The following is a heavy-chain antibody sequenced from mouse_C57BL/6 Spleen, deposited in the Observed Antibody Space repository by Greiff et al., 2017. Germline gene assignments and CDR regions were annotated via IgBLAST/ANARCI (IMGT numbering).Heavy chain of an antibody. V-gene: IGHV1-53*01. D-gene: IGHD1-1*01. CDR2: INPSNGGT. CDR1: GYTFTSYW. Sequence: VQLQQPGTELVKPGASVKLSCKASGYTFTSYWMHWVKQRPGQGLEWIGNINPSNGGTNYNEKFKSKATLTVDKSSSTAYMQLSSLTSEDSAVYYCAREKFITTNYFDDWGQGTTLTVSS. CDR3: AREKFITTNYFDD. J-gene: IGHJ2*01.